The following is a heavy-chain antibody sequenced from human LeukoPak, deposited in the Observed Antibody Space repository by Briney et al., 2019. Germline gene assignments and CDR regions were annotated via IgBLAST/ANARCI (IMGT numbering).Heavy chain of an antibody. CDR2: IMIHGRST. D-gene: IGHD4-17*01. Sequence: GRSLRLSCAASGFTFSSYWMHWVRQAPGKGLVFFSRIMIHGRSTRYADSVKGRFTLSRDNAKNTLYLQMNSLRAEHTAVYYCTRDRPGDDGYAYWGQGTLVTVPS. V-gene: IGHV3-74*01. CDR3: TRDRPGDDGYAY. J-gene: IGHJ4*02. CDR1: GFTFSSYW.